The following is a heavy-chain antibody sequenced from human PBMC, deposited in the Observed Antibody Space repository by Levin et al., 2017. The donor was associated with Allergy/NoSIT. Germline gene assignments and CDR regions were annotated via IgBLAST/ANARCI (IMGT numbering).Heavy chain of an antibody. J-gene: IGHJ4*02. D-gene: IGHD6-13*01. V-gene: IGHV3-21*01. Sequence: SCAASGFTFSSYSMNWVRQAPGKGLEWVSSISTTSSLKYYADSVKGRFTISRDNAKNSLYLQMNSLRAEDTAVYYCAIIAAAGLGYFDYWGQGTLVTVSS. CDR3: AIIAAAGLGYFDY. CDR2: ISTTSSLK. CDR1: GFTFSSYS.